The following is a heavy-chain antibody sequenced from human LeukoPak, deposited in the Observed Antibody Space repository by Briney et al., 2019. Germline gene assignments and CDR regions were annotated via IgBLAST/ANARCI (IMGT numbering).Heavy chain of an antibody. CDR2: ISSSSTTI. D-gene: IGHD4/OR15-4a*01. CDR3: ARRAGAYSHPYDY. V-gene: IGHV3-48*01. J-gene: IGHJ4*02. Sequence: GGSLRLSCAASGFTFSTYNMNWVRQAPGKGLDWVSYISSSSTTIYYADSVKGRFTISRDNAKNSLYLQMNSLRAEDTAVYYCARRAGAYSHPYDYWGQGTLVTVSS. CDR1: GFTFSTYN.